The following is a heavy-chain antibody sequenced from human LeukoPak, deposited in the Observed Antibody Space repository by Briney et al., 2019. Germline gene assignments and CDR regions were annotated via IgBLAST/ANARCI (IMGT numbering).Heavy chain of an antibody. J-gene: IGHJ5*02. D-gene: IGHD2-2*01. CDR3: AKDLYCSSTSCCFDP. CDR2: ISGSGGST. CDR1: GFTFSSYA. V-gene: IGHV3-23*01. Sequence: GRSLRLSCAASGFTFSSYAMSWVRQAPGKGLEWVSAISGSGGSTYYADSVKGRFTISRDNSKNTLYLQMNSLRAEDTAVYYCAKDLYCSSTSCCFDPWGQGTLVTVSS.